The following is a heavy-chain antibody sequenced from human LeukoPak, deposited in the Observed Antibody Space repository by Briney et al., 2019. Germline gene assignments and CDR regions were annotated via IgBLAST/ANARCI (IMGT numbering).Heavy chain of an antibody. CDR3: ARGSDNYYYYQYMDV. CDR2: ISSSSSYI. D-gene: IGHD3-9*01. V-gene: IGHV3-21*01. J-gene: IGHJ6*03. CDR1: GFTFSSYS. Sequence: GGSLRLSCAASGFTFSSYSINWVRQAPGKGLEWVSSISSSSSYIYYADSVRGRFTISRDNAKNSLYLQLNSLRAEDTAVYYCARGSDNYYYYQYMDVWGKGTTVTVSS.